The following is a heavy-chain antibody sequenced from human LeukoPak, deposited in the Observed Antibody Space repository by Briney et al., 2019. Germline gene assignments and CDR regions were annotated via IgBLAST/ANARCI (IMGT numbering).Heavy chain of an antibody. J-gene: IGHJ4*02. D-gene: IGHD1-26*01. CDR1: GFTFSDYW. CDR2: IKQDESEK. Sequence: GGSLRLSCVVSGFTFSDYWMGWVRQAPGKRLEWVANIKQDESEKYYLESVKGRFTISRDNARNSLYLHMNSLRAEDTALYYCARDKIVGATKFDYWGQGTQVTVSS. CDR3: ARDKIVGATKFDY. V-gene: IGHV3-7*01.